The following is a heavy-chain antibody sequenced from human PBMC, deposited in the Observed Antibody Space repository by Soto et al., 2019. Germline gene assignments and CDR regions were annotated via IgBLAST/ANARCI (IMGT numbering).Heavy chain of an antibody. D-gene: IGHD3-3*01. Sequence: SETLYLTSTVSGGSISNGGYYWTWIRQHPGKGLEWIGYIYYSGSTYYNPSLKSRVTISVDTSKNQFSLKLTSVTAADTAVYYCARDVTDFWSGHEGMDVWGQGTTVTVSS. CDR3: ARDVTDFWSGHEGMDV. V-gene: IGHV4-31*03. J-gene: IGHJ6*02. CDR2: IYYSGST. CDR1: GGSISNGGYY.